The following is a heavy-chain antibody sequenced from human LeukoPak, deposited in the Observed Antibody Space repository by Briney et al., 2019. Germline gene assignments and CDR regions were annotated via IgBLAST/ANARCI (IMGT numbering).Heavy chain of an antibody. CDR1: GSTFDDYP. CDR3: AKGPDDYGDYGHPDY. CDR2: ISWDGGST. Sequence: GGSLRLSCAASGSTFDDYPMHWVRQAPGKGLEWVSLISWDGGSTYYADSVKGRFTISRDNSKNSLYLQMNSLRTEDTALYYCAKGPDDYGDYGHPDYWGQGTLVTVSS. D-gene: IGHD4-17*01. V-gene: IGHV3-43*01. J-gene: IGHJ4*02.